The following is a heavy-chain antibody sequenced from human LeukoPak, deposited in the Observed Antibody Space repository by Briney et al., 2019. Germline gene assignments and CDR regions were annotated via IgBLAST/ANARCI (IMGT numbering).Heavy chain of an antibody. CDR3: ARHGDYDFWSGYSPATKTNWFDP. D-gene: IGHD3-3*01. CDR1: GGSISSGGYY. CDR2: IYYSGST. V-gene: IGHV4-39*01. J-gene: IGHJ5*02. Sequence: SETLSLTCTVSGGSISSGGYYWSWIRQHPGKGLEWIGYIYYSGSTYYNPSLKSRVTISVDTSKNQFSLKLSSVTAADTAVYYCARHGDYDFWSGYSPATKTNWFDPWGQGTLVTVSS.